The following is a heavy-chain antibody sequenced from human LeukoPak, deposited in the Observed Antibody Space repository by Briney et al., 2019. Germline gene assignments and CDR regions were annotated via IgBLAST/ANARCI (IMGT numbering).Heavy chain of an antibody. CDR1: GYTFTNYD. CDR2: MNPNSGNT. D-gene: IGHD3-10*01. V-gene: IGHV1-8*02. J-gene: IGHJ6*03. CDR3: ARGPVPGSLYYYMEV. Sequence: ASVKVSCKASGYTFTNYDINWVRQATRQGLEWMGWMNPNSGNTGYAQKFQGRVTMTRNTSISTAYMELSSLRSEDTAVYYCARGPVPGSLYYYMEVWGKGTTVTVSS.